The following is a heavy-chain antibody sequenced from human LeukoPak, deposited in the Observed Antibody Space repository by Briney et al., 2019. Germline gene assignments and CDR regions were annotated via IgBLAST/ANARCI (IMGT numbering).Heavy chain of an antibody. J-gene: IGHJ4*02. Sequence: SETLSLTCSVSGGSVNNYYWSWIRLSPGKGREWIANIYDSENTYYNTSLKSRVTISLNTSQNEFSLHLSSVTAADTAVYYCAGPMIRGILLRKWGPGTKVIVSS. CDR1: GGSVNNYY. CDR2: IYDSENT. CDR3: AGPMIRGILLRK. V-gene: IGHV4-4*08. D-gene: IGHD3-10*01.